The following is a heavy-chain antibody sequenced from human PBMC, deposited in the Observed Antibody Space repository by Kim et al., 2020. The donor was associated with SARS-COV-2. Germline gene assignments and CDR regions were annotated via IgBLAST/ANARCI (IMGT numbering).Heavy chain of an antibody. CDR1: GGSISSSSYY. Sequence: SETLSLTCTVSGGSISSSSYYWGWIRQPPGKVLEWIGNIYYSGSTYYNPSLKSRVTISVDTSKNQFSLKLSSVTAADTAVYYCASGGVTMLVVVTGVDAFDIWGRGTMVTVSS. D-gene: IGHD3-22*01. CDR2: IYYSGST. CDR3: ASGGVTMLVVVTGVDAFDI. V-gene: IGHV4-39*01. J-gene: IGHJ3*02.